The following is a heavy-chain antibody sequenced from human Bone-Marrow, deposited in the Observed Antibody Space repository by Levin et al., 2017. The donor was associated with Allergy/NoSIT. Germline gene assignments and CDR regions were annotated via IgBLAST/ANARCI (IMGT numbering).Heavy chain of an antibody. J-gene: IGHJ6*02. CDR3: AKLPVKLELRLTYYYYYGMDV. V-gene: IGHV3-23*01. Sequence: PGGSLRLSCAASGFTFSSYAMSWVRQAPGKGLEWVSAISGSGGSTYYADSVKGRFTISRDNSKNTLYLQMNSLRAEDTAVYYCAKLPVKLELRLTYYYYYGMDVWGQGTTVTVSS. CDR2: ISGSGGST. CDR1: GFTFSSYA. D-gene: IGHD1-7*01.